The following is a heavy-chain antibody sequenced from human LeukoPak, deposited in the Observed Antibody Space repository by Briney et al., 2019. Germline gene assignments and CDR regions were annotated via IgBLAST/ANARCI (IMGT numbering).Heavy chain of an antibody. J-gene: IGHJ4*02. CDR2: IYHSGST. Sequence: PSETLSLTCAVSGGSISSGGYSWRWIRQPPGKGLEWIGYIYHSGSTYYNPSLKSRVTISVDRSKNQFSLKLSSVTAADTAVEAMYSYGNNFDYWGQGTLVTVSS. D-gene: IGHD5-18*01. V-gene: IGHV4-30-2*01. CDR3: YSYGNNFDY. CDR1: GGSISSGGYS.